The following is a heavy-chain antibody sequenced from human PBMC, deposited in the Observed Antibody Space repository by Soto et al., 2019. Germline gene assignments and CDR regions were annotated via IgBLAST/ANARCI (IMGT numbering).Heavy chain of an antibody. CDR1: GGTFSSYA. CDR3: ARGVAVVTATDYYYYYGMDV. V-gene: IGHV1-69*13. Sequence: VASVKVSCKASGGTFSSYAISWVRQAPGQGLEWMGGIIPIFGTANYAQKFQGRVTITADESTSTAYMELSSLRSEDTAVYYCARGVAVVTATDYYYYYGMDVWGQGTTVTVSS. CDR2: IIPIFGTA. D-gene: IGHD2-21*02. J-gene: IGHJ6*02.